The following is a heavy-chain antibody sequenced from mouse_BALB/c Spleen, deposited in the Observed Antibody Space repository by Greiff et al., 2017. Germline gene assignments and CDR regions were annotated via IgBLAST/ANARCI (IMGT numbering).Heavy chain of an antibody. V-gene: IGHV5-9-4*01. CDR1: GFTFSSYA. CDR3: AMAPGNAMDY. Sequence: EVMLVESGGGLVKPGGSLKLSCAASGFTFSSYAMSWVRQSPEKRLEWVAEISSGGSYTYYPDTVTGRFTISRDNAKNTLYLEMSSLRSEDTAMYYCAMAPGNAMDYWGQGTSVTVSA. CDR2: ISSGGSYT. J-gene: IGHJ4*01.